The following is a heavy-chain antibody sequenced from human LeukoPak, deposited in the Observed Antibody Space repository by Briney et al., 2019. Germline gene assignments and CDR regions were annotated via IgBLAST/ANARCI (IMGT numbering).Heavy chain of an antibody. D-gene: IGHD5-24*01. CDR1: GFTFSSYA. J-gene: IGHJ3*02. Sequence: PXGSLXXXCAASGFTFSSYAMSWVRQAPGKGLEWVSAISGSGGSTYYADSVKGRFTISRDNAKNSLYLKMNRLRAEDTAVYYXXXXXXXATRLHDAFDIWGQGTMVTVSS. V-gene: IGHV3-23*01. CDR3: XXXXXXATRLHDAFDI. CDR2: ISGSGGST.